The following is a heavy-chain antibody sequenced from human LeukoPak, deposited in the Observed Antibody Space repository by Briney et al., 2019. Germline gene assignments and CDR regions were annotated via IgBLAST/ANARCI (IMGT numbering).Heavy chain of an antibody. V-gene: IGHV3-43D*03. Sequence: PGGSLRLSCAASGFTFDDYAMHWVRQAPGKGLEWVSLISWDGGSTYYADSVKGRFTISRDNSKNTLYLQMNSLRAEDTAVYYCAKGYGDQNDYWGQGTLVTVSS. D-gene: IGHD3-10*01. CDR1: GFTFDDYA. CDR2: ISWDGGST. CDR3: AKGYGDQNDY. J-gene: IGHJ4*02.